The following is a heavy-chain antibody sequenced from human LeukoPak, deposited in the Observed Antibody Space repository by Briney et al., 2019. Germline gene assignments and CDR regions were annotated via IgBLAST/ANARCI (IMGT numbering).Heavy chain of an antibody. D-gene: IGHD1-26*01. CDR1: GFTFSSHW. Sequence: GGSLRLSCAASGFTFSSHWMSRVRQAPGKGLEWVANIERDGSEKNYVDSVKGRFTISRDNAQNSLYLQMNSLRAEDTAVYFCAREPTAVGLWGQETLVTVSS. J-gene: IGHJ4*02. CDR3: AREPTAVGL. CDR2: IERDGSEK. V-gene: IGHV3-7*01.